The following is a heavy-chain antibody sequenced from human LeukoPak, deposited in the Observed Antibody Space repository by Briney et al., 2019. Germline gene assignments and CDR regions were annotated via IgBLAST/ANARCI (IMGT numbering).Heavy chain of an antibody. CDR3: ARDSYSAAAGPGMDV. Sequence: SETLSLTCTVSGGSISSSSYYWGWIRQPPGKGLEWIGSIYYSGSTYYNPSLKSRVTISVDTSKNQFSLKLSSVTAADTAVYYCARDSYSAAAGPGMDVWGQGTTVTVSS. CDR2: IYYSGST. J-gene: IGHJ6*02. D-gene: IGHD6-13*01. CDR1: GGSISSSSYY. V-gene: IGHV4-39*07.